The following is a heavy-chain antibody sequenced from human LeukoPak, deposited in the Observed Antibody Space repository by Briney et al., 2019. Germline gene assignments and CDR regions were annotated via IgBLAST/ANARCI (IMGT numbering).Heavy chain of an antibody. CDR1: GFTFDDYA. CDR2: IKQDGFEK. CDR3: ARERGGYCSGATCYKAFDI. D-gene: IGHD2-2*02. J-gene: IGHJ3*02. Sequence: GGSLRLSCAASGFTFDDYAMHWVRQAPGKGLEWVANIKQDGFEKYYVGSVRGRFTISRDNAKNSLDLQMSSLRAEDTAVYYCARERGGYCSGATCYKAFDIWGQGTMVTVSS. V-gene: IGHV3-7*01.